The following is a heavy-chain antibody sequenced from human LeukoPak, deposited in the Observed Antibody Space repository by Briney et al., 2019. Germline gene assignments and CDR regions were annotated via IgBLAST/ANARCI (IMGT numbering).Heavy chain of an antibody. D-gene: IGHD4-17*01. CDR2: ISSSGTTI. Sequence: GGSLRLSCAASGFTFSDYYMSWIRQAPGKGLEWVSYISSSGTTIYSADSVKGRFTISRDNAKNSLYLQMNSLRAEDTAVYYCATTTVTTLFDYWGQGTLVTVSS. V-gene: IGHV3-11*01. J-gene: IGHJ4*02. CDR1: GFTFSDYY. CDR3: ATTTVTTLFDY.